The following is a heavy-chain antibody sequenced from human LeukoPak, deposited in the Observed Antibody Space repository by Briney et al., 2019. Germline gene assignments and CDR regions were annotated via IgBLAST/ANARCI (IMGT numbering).Heavy chain of an antibody. CDR3: ARLQYYYDSNGYYSLYYFDY. J-gene: IGHJ4*02. D-gene: IGHD3-22*01. CDR2: INHSGGT. V-gene: IGHV4-34*01. CDR1: GGSFSGYY. Sequence: PSETLSLTCAVSGGSFSGYYWGWIRQPPGKGLEWIGEINHSGGTNYNPSLKSRVTISVDTSKNRFSLTLSSVTAADTAVYYCARLQYYYDSNGYYSLYYFDYWGQGTVVTVSS.